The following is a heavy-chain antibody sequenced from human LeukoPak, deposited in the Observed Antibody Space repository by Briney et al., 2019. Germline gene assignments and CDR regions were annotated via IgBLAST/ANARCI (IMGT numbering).Heavy chain of an antibody. CDR3: ARGTKSSSQQFHYYYMDV. J-gene: IGHJ6*03. V-gene: IGHV3-30*02. CDR2: IEYDGTKK. CDR1: GFSFSNHG. D-gene: IGHD6-6*01. Sequence: GGSLRLSCAASGFSFSNHGMHWIRQAPGKGLEWVSFIEYDGTKKYYADSLKGRFTISRDSSKSTLYLQMKSLRSEDTAVYYCARGTKSSSQQFHYYYMDVWGKGTTVTVSS.